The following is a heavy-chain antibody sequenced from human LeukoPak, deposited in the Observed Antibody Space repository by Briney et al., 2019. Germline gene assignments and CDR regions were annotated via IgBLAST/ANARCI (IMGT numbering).Heavy chain of an antibody. CDR3: ARGGGLDV. D-gene: IGHD3-16*01. Sequence: GGSLRLSCAASRFTFSSYWMNWARQAPGKGLEWVASINHNGNVNYYVDSVKGRFTISRDIAKNSLYLQMSNLRAEDTAVYFCARGGGLDVWGQGATVTVSS. J-gene: IGHJ6*02. CDR2: INHNGNVN. V-gene: IGHV3-7*03. CDR1: RFTFSSYW.